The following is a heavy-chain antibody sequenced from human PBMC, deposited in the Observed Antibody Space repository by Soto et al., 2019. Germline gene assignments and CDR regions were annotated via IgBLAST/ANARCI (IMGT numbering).Heavy chain of an antibody. J-gene: IGHJ6*02. D-gene: IGHD5-12*01. V-gene: IGHV3-48*03. CDR3: ASASYYSGYDVDPHGMDV. CDR2: ISSSGRTI. Sequence: PGWSLRLSCAASGFTFSSYEMNWVRQAPGKGLEWVSYISSSGRTIYYAGSVKGRFTISRDNAKDSLYLEMNSLRVDDTAVYYCASASYYSGYDVDPHGMDVWGQGTTVTVSS. CDR1: GFTFSSYE.